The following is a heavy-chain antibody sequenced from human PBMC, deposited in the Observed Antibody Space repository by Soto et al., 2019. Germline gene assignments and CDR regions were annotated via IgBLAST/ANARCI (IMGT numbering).Heavy chain of an antibody. V-gene: IGHV4-34*01. CDR2: INHSGST. CDR3: ARVSPRYCSGGSCYPLFDY. D-gene: IGHD2-15*01. J-gene: IGHJ4*02. Sequence: TSETLSLTCAVYGGSFSGYYCSWIRQPPWKGLEWIGEINHSGSTNYNPSLKSRVTISVDTSKNQFSLKLSSVTAADTAVYYCARVSPRYCSGGSCYPLFDYFGQGTLVTVSP. CDR1: GGSFSGYY.